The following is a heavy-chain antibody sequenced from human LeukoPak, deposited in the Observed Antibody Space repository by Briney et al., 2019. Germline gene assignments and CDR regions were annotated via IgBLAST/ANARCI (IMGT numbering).Heavy chain of an antibody. CDR2: ISYDGTKT. CDR3: EREWFGESN. CDR1: GFTFGSSN. J-gene: IGHJ4*02. Sequence: GRSLRLSCAPSGFTFGSSNMHWVRQSPGKGLEWVALISYDGTKTYYAESVKGRFTISRDNSKNTLFLQMNSLSAEDTAMYYCEREWFGESNWGQGTLVTVSS. V-gene: IGHV3-30*04. D-gene: IGHD3-10*01.